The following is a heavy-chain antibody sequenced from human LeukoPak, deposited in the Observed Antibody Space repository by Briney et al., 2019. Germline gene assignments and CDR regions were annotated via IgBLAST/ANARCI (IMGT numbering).Heavy chain of an antibody. CDR3: AREVRDAEVRGVHDAFDI. J-gene: IGHJ3*02. Sequence: SQTLSLTCAVSGGSISSGDHSWSWIRQPPGKGLEWIGYIFHSGITYYNPSLKTRVAISVDKSKNHLSLKLSSVTAADTAMYYCAREVRDAEVRGVHDAFDIWGQGTMVTVSS. CDR1: GGSISSGDHS. D-gene: IGHD3-10*01. CDR2: IFHSGIT. V-gene: IGHV4-30-2*01.